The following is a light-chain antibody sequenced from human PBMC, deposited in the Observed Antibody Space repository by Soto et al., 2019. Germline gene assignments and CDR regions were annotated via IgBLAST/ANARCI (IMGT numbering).Light chain of an antibody. CDR2: DAS. CDR3: QQYKSYSPIT. J-gene: IGKJ5*01. V-gene: IGKV1-5*01. CDR1: QSISSY. Sequence: DIQMTQSPSSLSASVGDRVTITCRASQSISSYLNWYQHKPGKAPKLLIYDASNLQSGVPSRFSGSVSGTEFTLTISSLQPDDFATYYCQQYKSYSPITFGQGTRLEIK.